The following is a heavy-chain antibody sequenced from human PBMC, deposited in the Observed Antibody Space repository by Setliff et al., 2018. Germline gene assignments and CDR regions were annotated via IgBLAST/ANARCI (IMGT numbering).Heavy chain of an antibody. V-gene: IGHV3-23*01. Sequence: GSLRLSCVVSGLTFRNFGMTWVRQAPGKGLEWVSTTSGGGGFSTYYADSVKGRFTISRDNSNLYLQMNNLRAEDTAVYYCARGTIRLSSWGQGTLVTVSS. CDR2: TSGGGGFST. D-gene: IGHD3-16*02. J-gene: IGHJ5*02. CDR1: GLTFRNFG. CDR3: ARGTIRLSS.